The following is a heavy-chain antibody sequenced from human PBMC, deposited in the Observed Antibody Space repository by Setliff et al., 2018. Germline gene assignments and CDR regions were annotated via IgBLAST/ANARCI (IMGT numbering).Heavy chain of an antibody. Sequence: ASVKVSCKASGYSFTDYYMHWVRQVPGRGLEWMGWINPKSGGTRYAQKFQGRVTMTRDTSISTAYMELSSLRSDDAAVYYCARDGISWLMWFDPWGQGTLVTVSS. J-gene: IGHJ5*02. CDR3: ARDGISWLMWFDP. V-gene: IGHV1-2*02. CDR2: INPKSGGT. CDR1: GYSFTDYY. D-gene: IGHD3-16*01.